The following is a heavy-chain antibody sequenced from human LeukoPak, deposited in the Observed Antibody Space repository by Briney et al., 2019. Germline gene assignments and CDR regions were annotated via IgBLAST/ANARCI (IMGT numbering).Heavy chain of an antibody. Sequence: GGSLRLSCAASGFTFSSYAMHWVRQAPGKGLEWVAVISYDGSNKYYADSVKGRFTVSRDNSKNTLYLQMNSLRAEDTAVYYWAGPGYRRSWYPDGMDVWAKGPRSPSP. CDR1: GFTFSSYA. CDR2: ISYDGSNK. V-gene: IGHV3-30*04. CDR3: AGPGYRRSWYPDGMDV. D-gene: IGHD6-13*01. J-gene: IGHJ6*02.